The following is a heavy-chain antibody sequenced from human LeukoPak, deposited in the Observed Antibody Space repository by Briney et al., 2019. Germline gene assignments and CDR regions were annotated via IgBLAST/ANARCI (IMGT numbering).Heavy chain of an antibody. J-gene: IGHJ5*02. D-gene: IGHD4-11*01. CDR2: ISDYNGNT. CDR3: ARDLYRDSLPVSWFDP. V-gene: IGHV1-18*01. Sequence: ASVKVSCKTSGGTFNNSAISWVRQAPGQGLEWMGWISDYNGNTNYAQKLQGRVTMATDTSTSTAYMELRSLRSDDTAVYYCARDLYRDSLPVSWFDPWGQGTLVTVSS. CDR1: GGTFNNSA.